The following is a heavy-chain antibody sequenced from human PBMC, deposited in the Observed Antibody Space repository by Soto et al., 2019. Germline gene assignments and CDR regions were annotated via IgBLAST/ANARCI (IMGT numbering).Heavy chain of an antibody. V-gene: IGHV1-18*01. CDR2: ISPYNGNT. CDR1: GYTFTSYG. CDR3: TSGGRGSGVLDY. Sequence: QVQLVQSGAEVKKPGASVKVSCKASGYTFTSYGLSWVRQAPGQGLEWMGWISPYNGNTNYAQKLQGRVTMTTDTSTSTAYMELSCLRFDDTTGYYGTSGGRGSGVLDYWGQGTLVTVCS. J-gene: IGHJ4*02. D-gene: IGHD6-19*01.